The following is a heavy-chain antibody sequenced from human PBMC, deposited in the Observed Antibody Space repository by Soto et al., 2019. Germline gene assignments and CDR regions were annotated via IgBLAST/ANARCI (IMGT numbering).Heavy chain of an antibody. Sequence: GESLKISCAASGFTFSSYGMHWVRQAPGKGLEWVAVIWYDGSNKYYADSVKGRFTISRDNSKNTLYLQMNSLRAEDTAVYYCAREASIVVVTAINYYYYGMDVWGQGTTVTVSS. D-gene: IGHD2-21*02. J-gene: IGHJ6*02. CDR1: GFTFSSYG. V-gene: IGHV3-33*01. CDR2: IWYDGSNK. CDR3: AREASIVVVTAINYYYYGMDV.